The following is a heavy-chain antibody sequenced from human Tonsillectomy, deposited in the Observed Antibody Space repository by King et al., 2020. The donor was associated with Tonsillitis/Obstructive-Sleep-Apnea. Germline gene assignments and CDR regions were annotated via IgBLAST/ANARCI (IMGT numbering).Heavy chain of an antibody. CDR3: ARDMVLEAGGDAFDI. CDR1: GGSISSYY. V-gene: IGHV4-59*01. J-gene: IGHJ3*02. D-gene: IGHD2-8*01. Sequence: VQLQESGPGLVKPSETLSLTCTVSGGSISSYYWSWIRQPPGKGLEWIGYISYSGSTNYNPSLKSRVTMSVDTSKYQFSLKLSSVTAADTAVYYCARDMVLEAGGDAFDIWGQGTMVTVSS. CDR2: ISYSGST.